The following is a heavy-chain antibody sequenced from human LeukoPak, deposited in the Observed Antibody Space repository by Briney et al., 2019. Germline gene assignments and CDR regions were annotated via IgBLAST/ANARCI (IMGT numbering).Heavy chain of an antibody. CDR2: INPNSGGT. CDR3: ARDSLPYDWNYPAPWCYFDY. V-gene: IGHV1-2*02. D-gene: IGHD1-7*01. CDR1: GYTFTGYY. J-gene: IGHJ4*02. Sequence: ASVKVSCKASGYTFTGYYMHWVRQAPGQGLEWMGWINPNSGGTNYAQKFQGRVTMTRDTSISTAYMELSRLRSDDTAVYYCARDSLPYDWNYPAPWCYFDYWGQGTLVTVSS.